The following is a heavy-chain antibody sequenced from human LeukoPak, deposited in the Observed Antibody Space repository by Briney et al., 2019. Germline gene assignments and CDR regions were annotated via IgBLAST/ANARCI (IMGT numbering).Heavy chain of an antibody. D-gene: IGHD3-3*01. CDR2: IKQDGSEK. J-gene: IGHJ4*02. V-gene: IGHV3-7*01. CDR1: GFTFSSYW. CDR3: ARVDAPQYDFWSGYPRSSNFDY. Sequence: PGGSLRLSCAASGFTFSSYWMSWIRQAPGKGLEWVANIKQDGSEKYYVDSVKGRFTISRDNAKNSLYLQTNSLRAEDTAVYYCARVDAPQYDFWSGYPRSSNFDYWGQGTLVTVSS.